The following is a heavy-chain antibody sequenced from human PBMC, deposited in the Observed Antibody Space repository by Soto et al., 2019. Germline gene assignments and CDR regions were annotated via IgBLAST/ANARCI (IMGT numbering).Heavy chain of an antibody. J-gene: IGHJ2*01. V-gene: IGHV1-69*01. CDR2: IIPIFGTA. CDR1: GGTFSSYA. CDR3: ARDLRGAAAGIIFSGYFDL. Sequence: QVQLVQSGAEVKKPGSSVKVSCKASGGTFSSYAISWVRQAPGQGLEWMGGIIPIFGTANYAQKFQGRVTITADESTSTSYMELSSLRSEDTAVYYCARDLRGAAAGIIFSGYFDLWGRGTLVTVSS. D-gene: IGHD6-13*01.